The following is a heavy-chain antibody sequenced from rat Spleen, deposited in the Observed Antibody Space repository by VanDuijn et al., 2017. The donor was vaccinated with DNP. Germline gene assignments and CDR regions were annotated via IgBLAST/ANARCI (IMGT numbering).Heavy chain of an antibody. CDR3: ARPDY. CDR2: ITTSGGGT. Sequence: EVQLVESGGDLVQPGRSLKLSCVASGFTFSSFWMTWIRQVPGKGLEWVASITTSGGGTYYPDSVKGRFTISRDDAKDTLYLQMNSLRSEDTATYYCARPDYWGQGVMVTVSS. V-gene: IGHV5-31*01. J-gene: IGHJ2*01. CDR1: GFTFSSFW.